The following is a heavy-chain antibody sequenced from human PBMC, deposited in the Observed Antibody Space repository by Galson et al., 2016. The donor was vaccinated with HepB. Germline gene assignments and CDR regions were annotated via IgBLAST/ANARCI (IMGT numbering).Heavy chain of an antibody. Sequence: SVKVSCKASGGTFSYSISWVRQAPGQGLEWMGGTIPFFDTANYAQKFQGRVTITADQSTNTAYMELSSLRSEDTAIYYCATPAYISTWASEDFKFKTWRQGTLVTVSA. D-gene: IGHD6-13*01. J-gene: IGHJ4*02. CDR2: TIPFFDTA. V-gene: IGHV1-69*13. CDR3: ATPAYISTWASEDFKFKT. CDR1: GGTFSYS.